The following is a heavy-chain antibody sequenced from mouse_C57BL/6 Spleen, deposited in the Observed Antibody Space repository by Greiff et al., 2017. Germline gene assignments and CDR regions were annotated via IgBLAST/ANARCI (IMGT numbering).Heavy chain of an antibody. D-gene: IGHD1-1*01. Sequence: VQLQQPGAELVRPGTSVKLSCKASGYTFTSYWMHWVQQRPGQGLEWIGVIDPSDSYTNYNQKFKGKATLTVEASSSTAYMQHSSLTSEDAAVVYCAREGTTVVAKAYWGQGTLVTVSA. CDR3: AREGTTVVAKAY. V-gene: IGHV1-59*01. CDR1: GYTFTSYW. J-gene: IGHJ3*01. CDR2: IDPSDSYT.